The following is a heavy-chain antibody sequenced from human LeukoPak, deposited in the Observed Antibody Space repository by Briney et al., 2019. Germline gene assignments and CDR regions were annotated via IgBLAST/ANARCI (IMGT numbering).Heavy chain of an antibody. CDR1: GFTFSNAW. V-gene: IGHV3-15*01. Sequence: PGGSLRLSCAASGFTFSNAWMSWVRQAPGKGLEWVGRIKSKTDGGTTDYAAPVKGRFTILRDDSKNTLYLQMNSLKTEDTAVYYCTTDPPVGGDYGDYSLRGMDVWGQGTTVTVSS. D-gene: IGHD4-17*01. CDR2: IKSKTDGGTT. CDR3: TTDPPVGGDYGDYSLRGMDV. J-gene: IGHJ6*02.